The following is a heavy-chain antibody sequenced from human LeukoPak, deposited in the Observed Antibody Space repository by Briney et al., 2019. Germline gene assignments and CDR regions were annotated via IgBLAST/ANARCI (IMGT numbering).Heavy chain of an antibody. CDR2: IIPIFGTA. V-gene: IGHV1-69*01. CDR1: GGTFSSYA. Sequence: SVKASCKASGGTFSSYAISWVRQAPGQGLEWMGGIIPIFGTANYAQKFQGRVTITADESTSTAYMELSSLRSEDTAVYYCARGSSGYQSHDYWGQGTLVTVSS. CDR3: ARGSSGYQSHDY. J-gene: IGHJ4*02. D-gene: IGHD3-22*01.